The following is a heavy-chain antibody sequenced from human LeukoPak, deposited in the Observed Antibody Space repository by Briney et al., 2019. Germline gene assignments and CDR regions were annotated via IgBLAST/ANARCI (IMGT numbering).Heavy chain of an antibody. D-gene: IGHD5-24*01. Sequence: PSETLSLTCTVSGGSISSYYWSWIRQPPGKGLEWIGYIYYSGSTNYNPSLKSRVTISVDTSKNQFSLKLSSVTAADTAVYYCARGLQLRDAFDIWGQGTMVTVSS. CDR2: IYYSGST. CDR1: GGSISSYY. J-gene: IGHJ3*02. CDR3: ARGLQLRDAFDI. V-gene: IGHV4-59*01.